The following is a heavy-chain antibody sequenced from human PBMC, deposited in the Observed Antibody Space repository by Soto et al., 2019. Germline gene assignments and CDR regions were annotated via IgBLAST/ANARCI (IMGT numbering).Heavy chain of an antibody. CDR2: ISAGGSDT. V-gene: IGHV3-23*01. CDR3: ESVPIWCGSSSCYTEGFDS. J-gene: IGHJ4*02. D-gene: IGHD2-2*01. CDR1: GFVFSEYA. Sequence: EVQLLDSGGGWVQPGGSLRLSCVASGFVFSEYAMSWVRQAPGKGLEWVSAISAGGSDTYYADSVKGRFTVSRVNSKNTLYLQMNTLRAEDTAIYYCESVPIWCGSSSCYTEGFDSWGQGTLVTISS.